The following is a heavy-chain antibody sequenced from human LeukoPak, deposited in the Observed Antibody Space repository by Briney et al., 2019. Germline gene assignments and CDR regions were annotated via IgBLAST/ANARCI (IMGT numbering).Heavy chain of an antibody. CDR3: MTAAGYNFGQY. CDR1: GFSVSSNY. CDR2: MYSGGTT. V-gene: IGHV3-53*01. J-gene: IGHJ4*02. Sequence: GGSLRLSCAASGFSVSSNYMTWVRQAPGKGLEWVSVMYSGGTTYYADSVKGRFTISRDSSKNTLYLQMNSLRAEDTAIYYCMTAAGYNFGQYWGQGTLVTVSS. D-gene: IGHD5-18*01.